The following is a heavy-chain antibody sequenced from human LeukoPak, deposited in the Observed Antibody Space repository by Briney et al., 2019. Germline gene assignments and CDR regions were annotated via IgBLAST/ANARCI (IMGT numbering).Heavy chain of an antibody. D-gene: IGHD2-2*02. V-gene: IGHV4-38-2*01. CDR2: IYHSGGT. J-gene: IGHJ4*02. Sequence: SQTLSLTCAVSGYSISSGYYWGWIRQPPGKGLEWIGSIYHSGGTYYNPSLKSRVTISVDTSKNQFSLKLSSVTAADTAVYYCARLDCSSTSCYSGYWGQGTLVTVSS. CDR1: GYSISSGYY. CDR3: ARLDCSSTSCYSGY.